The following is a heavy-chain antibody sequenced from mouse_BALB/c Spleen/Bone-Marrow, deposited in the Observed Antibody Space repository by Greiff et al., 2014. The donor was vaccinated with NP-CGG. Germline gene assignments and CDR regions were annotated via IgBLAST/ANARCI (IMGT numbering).Heavy chain of an antibody. CDR3: ARDSFLITRALDF. J-gene: IGHJ4*01. V-gene: IGHV2-6-7*01. CDR1: GISLTGYG. Sequence: QVQLQQSGPGLVAPSQSLSITCTVSGISLTGYGVSWVRQPPGKGLEWLGMIWGDGSTDYNSALKSRLNISKDNSKSQVFLKMNSLQTDDTARYYCARDSFLITRALDFWGQGTSVTVSS. CDR2: IWGDGST. D-gene: IGHD2-4*01.